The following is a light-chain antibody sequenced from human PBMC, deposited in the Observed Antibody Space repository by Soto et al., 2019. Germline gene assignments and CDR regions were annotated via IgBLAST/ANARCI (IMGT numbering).Light chain of an antibody. CDR1: QGITNY. Sequence: DIQMTQSPSSLSASVGDRVSITCRASQGITNYFAWYQQKAGKAPKLLLYAASTLQSGGPSRFSGSGSGTDFSITISSLQHEDVATYYSQKYNGAPWTFGQGTKVEIK. CDR3: QKYNGAPWT. J-gene: IGKJ1*01. V-gene: IGKV1-27*01. CDR2: AAS.